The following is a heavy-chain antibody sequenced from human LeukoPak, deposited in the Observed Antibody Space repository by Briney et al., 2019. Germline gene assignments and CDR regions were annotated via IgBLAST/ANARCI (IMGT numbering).Heavy chain of an antibody. CDR1: GFTFSDYV. V-gene: IGHV3-23*01. Sequence: GGSLRLSCAASGFTFSDYVMIWVRQAPGKGLEWVSGITASGDRTFYGDSVRGRLTMSRDNSKNTVYLQMNSLRVDDTAVYYCARRDIVVVSASDYWGQGTLVTVSS. CDR3: ARRDIVVVSASDY. D-gene: IGHD5-12*01. CDR2: ITASGDRT. J-gene: IGHJ4*02.